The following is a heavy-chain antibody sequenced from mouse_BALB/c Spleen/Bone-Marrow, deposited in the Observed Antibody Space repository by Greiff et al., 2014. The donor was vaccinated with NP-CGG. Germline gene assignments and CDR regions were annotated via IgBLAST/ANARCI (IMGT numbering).Heavy chain of an antibody. CDR2: IDPANGNT. Sequence: VQLKESGAELVKPGASVKLSYTASGFNIKDTYIHWVKQRSEQGLEWIGGIDPANGNTKYDPKFQGKATITADTSSNTAYLQLSSLTSEDTAVYYCARDYGRTAWFAYWGQGTLVTVSA. D-gene: IGHD1-1*01. CDR3: ARDYGRTAWFAY. V-gene: IGHV14-3*02. J-gene: IGHJ3*01. CDR1: GFNIKDTY.